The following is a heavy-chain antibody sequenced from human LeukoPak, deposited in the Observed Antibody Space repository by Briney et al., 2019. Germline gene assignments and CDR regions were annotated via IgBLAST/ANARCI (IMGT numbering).Heavy chain of an antibody. D-gene: IGHD5-18*01. V-gene: IGHV1-69*04. J-gene: IGHJ4*02. CDR3: ARFEAMGDYFDY. CDR1: GGTFSSYA. CDR2: IIPILGIA. Sequence: SVKVSCKASGGTFSSYAISWVRQAPGHGLEWMGKIIPILGIANYAQKFQGRVTLTADKSTSTAYMELSSLRSEDTAVYYCARFEAMGDYFDYWGQGTLVTVSS.